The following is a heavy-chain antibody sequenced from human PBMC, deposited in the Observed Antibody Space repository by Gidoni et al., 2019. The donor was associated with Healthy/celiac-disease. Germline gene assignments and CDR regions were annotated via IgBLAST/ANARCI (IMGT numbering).Heavy chain of an antibody. CDR3: ARGGFGNGFNY. V-gene: IGHV3-23*01. J-gene: IGHJ4*02. CDR1: GFTFSSYA. CDR2: ISISGAST. Sequence: EVQLLESGGGLVQPGGSLRLSCAASGFTFSSYAMSWVRQAPGKGLEWVSAISISGASTFYADSIKGRFTISRDNSKNTLYLQMNSLRAEDTAVYYCARGGFGNGFNYWGQGTLVTVSS. D-gene: IGHD3-16*01.